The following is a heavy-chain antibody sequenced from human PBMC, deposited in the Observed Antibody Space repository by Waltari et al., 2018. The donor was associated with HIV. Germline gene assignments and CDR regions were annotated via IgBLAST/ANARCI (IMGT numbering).Heavy chain of an antibody. D-gene: IGHD1-26*01. CDR1: GYTFTNYD. Sequence: QVQLVQSGAEVKKPGASVKVSCKASGYTFTNYDINWVRQATGQGLEWMGWMKPNSGNKGDAQKVQGRFTMTRNNSRSTAYMELSSLRSEDTAVYYGARVPSGGGSYYGGWFDPWGQGTLVAVSS. J-gene: IGHJ5*02. V-gene: IGHV1-8*01. CDR3: ARVPSGGGSYYGGWFDP. CDR2: MKPNSGNK.